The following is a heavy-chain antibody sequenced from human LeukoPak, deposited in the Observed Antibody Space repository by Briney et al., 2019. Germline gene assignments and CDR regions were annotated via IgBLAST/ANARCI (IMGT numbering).Heavy chain of an antibody. J-gene: IGHJ4*02. CDR2: INHSGST. CDR1: GFTFSSYG. Sequence: GSLRLSCAASGFTFSSYGMSWVRQPPGKGLEWIGEINHSGSTNYNPSLKSRVTISVDTSKNQFSLKLSSVTAADTAVYYCASNGGYWGQGTLVTVSS. V-gene: IGHV4-34*01. CDR3: ASNGGY.